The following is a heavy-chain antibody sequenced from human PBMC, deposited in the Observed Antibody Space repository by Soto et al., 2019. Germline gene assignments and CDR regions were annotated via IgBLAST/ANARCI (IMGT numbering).Heavy chain of an antibody. V-gene: IGHV1-46*01. CDR2: INPSGGST. D-gene: IGHD3-22*01. CDR1: GYTFTSYY. CDR3: ARDGTITMIGDD. J-gene: IGHJ4*02. Sequence: GXSVKVSCQASGYTFTSYYMHLVRQAPGQGLEWMGIINPSGGSTSYAQKFQGRVTMTRDTSTSTVYMELSSLRSEDTAVYYCARDGTITMIGDDWGQGTLVTVSS.